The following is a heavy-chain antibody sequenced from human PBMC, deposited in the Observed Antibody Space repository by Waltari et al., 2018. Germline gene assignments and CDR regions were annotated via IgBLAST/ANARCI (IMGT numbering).Heavy chain of an antibody. CDR2: INPNSVGT. CDR3: ARDSLVGATDY. D-gene: IGHD1-26*01. V-gene: IGHV1-2*02. Sequence: QVQLVQSGAEVKKPGASVKVSCKASGYTFTGYYMHWVRQAPGQGLEWMGWINPNSVGTNYAQKFQGRVTMPRDTSISTAYMALSRLRSDDTAVYYCARDSLVGATDYWGQGTLVTVSS. CDR1: GYTFTGYY. J-gene: IGHJ4*02.